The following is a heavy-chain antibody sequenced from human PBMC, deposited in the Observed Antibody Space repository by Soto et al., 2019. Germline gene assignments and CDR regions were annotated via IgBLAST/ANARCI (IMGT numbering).Heavy chain of an antibody. V-gene: IGHV4-28*01. CDR1: GYSISSSNW. Sequence: QVQLQESGPGLVKPSDTLSLTCAVSGYSISSSNWWGWIRQPPGKGLEWIVYIYYSGTTYYNPSLKSRVTLSVDTSKNQCALKLTSVTAVDTAVYYCARRESQGPIDYWGQGTLVTVSS. D-gene: IGHD1-26*01. J-gene: IGHJ4*02. CDR2: IYYSGTT. CDR3: ARRESQGPIDY.